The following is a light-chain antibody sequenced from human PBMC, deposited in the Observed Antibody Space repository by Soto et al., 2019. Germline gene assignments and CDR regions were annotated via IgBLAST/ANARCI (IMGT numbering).Light chain of an antibody. CDR1: ISDVGGYNY. J-gene: IGLJ1*01. CDR3: CSYAGNYIYV. Sequence: SALTQPRSLSGSPGQSVTISCTGTISDVGGYNYVSWYQQHPGKAPKVMIYLVSKRPSGVPDRFSGSKSGNTAPLTISGLQAEDEADYYCCSYAGNYIYVFGTGTKVTVL. V-gene: IGLV2-11*01. CDR2: LVS.